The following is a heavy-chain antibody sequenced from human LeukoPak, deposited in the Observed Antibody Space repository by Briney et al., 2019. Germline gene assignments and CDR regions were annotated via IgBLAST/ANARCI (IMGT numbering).Heavy chain of an antibody. D-gene: IGHD2-21*02. CDR1: GFTFSSYW. CDR3: ARVVYCGGDCYHFDY. J-gene: IGHJ4*02. CDR2: INSDGSST. V-gene: IGHV3-74*01. Sequence: PGGSLRLSCAASGFTFSSYWMHLVRRAPGKGLVWVSRINSDGSSTSYADSVKGRFTISRDNAKNTLYLQMNSLRAEDTAVYYCARVVYCGGDCYHFDYWGQGTLVTVSS.